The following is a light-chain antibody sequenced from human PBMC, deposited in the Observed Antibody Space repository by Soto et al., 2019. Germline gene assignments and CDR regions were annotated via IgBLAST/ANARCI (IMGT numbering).Light chain of an antibody. CDR3: QSYDSISPL. Sequence: SGLTQPPAAAGTPGRRVTISCTGGGSNIGSVYDVPWYQRLPGTAPKLLIYGNSNRPSVVPDRFSCSKSGTSASLAITGLQAEDEADYYCQSYDSISPLFATGTKVTVL. J-gene: IGLJ1*01. V-gene: IGLV1-40*01. CDR1: GSNIGSVYD. CDR2: GNS.